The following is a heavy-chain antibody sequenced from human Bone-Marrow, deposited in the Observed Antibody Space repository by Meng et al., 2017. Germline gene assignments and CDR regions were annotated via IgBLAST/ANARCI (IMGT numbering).Heavy chain of an antibody. J-gene: IGHJ4*02. Sequence: GGPLRLSCEASGFTFSTSEMNWVRQAPGKGLEWLSYINGGSNPIYYADSVKGRFTTSRDNAKNSLYLQMNSLRADDTAVYYCAREEITGSASAFDYWGQGTLVTVSS. CDR2: INGGSNPI. CDR1: GFTFSTSE. V-gene: IGHV3-48*03. D-gene: IGHD1-14*01. CDR3: AREEITGSASAFDY.